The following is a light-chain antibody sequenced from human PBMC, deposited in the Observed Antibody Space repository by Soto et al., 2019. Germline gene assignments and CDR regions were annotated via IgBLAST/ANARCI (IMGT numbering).Light chain of an antibody. CDR2: DDT. J-gene: IGLJ2*01. Sequence: SYELTQPPSVSVAPGQTAKISCGGNNIGSKTVHWYQQEPGQAPVLVIYDDTERPSGIPERVSASNSANTATLTISRVEAGDEADYYCQVWDSDSDHVVFGGGTKVTVL. CDR3: QVWDSDSDHVV. V-gene: IGLV3-21*02. CDR1: NIGSKT.